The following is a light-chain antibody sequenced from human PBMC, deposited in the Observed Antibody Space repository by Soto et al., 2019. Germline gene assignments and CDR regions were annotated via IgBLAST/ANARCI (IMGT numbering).Light chain of an antibody. CDR1: SSNIGAGYE. CDR2: GNT. Sequence: QLVLTQPPSVSGAPGQRGTISCTGSSSNIGAGYEVHWFQQLPGTAPKLLIYGNTNRPSGVPDRFSGSKSDTSASLAITGLQPEVEADYYCQSYDSSLSVLYVFGTGTKLTVL. CDR3: QSYDSSLSVLYV. V-gene: IGLV1-40*01. J-gene: IGLJ1*01.